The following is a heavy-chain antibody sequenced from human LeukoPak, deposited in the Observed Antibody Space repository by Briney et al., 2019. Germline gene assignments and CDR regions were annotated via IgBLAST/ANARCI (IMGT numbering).Heavy chain of an antibody. CDR1: GFTFSHAW. CDR2: IKSKADGGTT. CDR3: ARERENRGGVNWFDP. J-gene: IGHJ5*02. V-gene: IGHV3-15*01. D-gene: IGHD1/OR15-1a*01. Sequence: GGSLRLSCAASGFTFSHAWMSWVRQAPGKGLEWVARIKSKADGGTTDYAAPVNGRFTISRDDSKNTLYLQMSGLRAEDTAVYYCARERENRGGVNWFDPWGQGTLVTVSS.